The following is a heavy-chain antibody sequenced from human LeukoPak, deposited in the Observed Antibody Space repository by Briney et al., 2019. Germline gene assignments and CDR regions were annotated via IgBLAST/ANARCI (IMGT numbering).Heavy chain of an antibody. J-gene: IGHJ4*02. V-gene: IGHV1-69*06. D-gene: IGHD3-9*01. Sequence: SVKVSCKASGGTFSSYAISWVRQAPGQGLEWMGGIIPIFGTAIYAQKFQGRVTMTEDTSTDTAYMELSSLRSEDTAVYYCATRSILRYFDWSYYFDYWGQGTLVTVSS. CDR2: IIPIFGTA. CDR1: GGTFSSYA. CDR3: ATRSILRYFDWSYYFDY.